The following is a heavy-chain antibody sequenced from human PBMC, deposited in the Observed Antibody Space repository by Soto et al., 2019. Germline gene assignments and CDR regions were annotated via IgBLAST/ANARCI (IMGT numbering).Heavy chain of an antibody. CDR1: GFTFSSYS. CDR3: VGLEWYPNWFDP. Sequence: EVQLVESGGGLVKPGGSLRLSCAASGFTFSSYSMNWVRQAPGKGLEWVSSISSSSSYIYYADSVKGRFTISRDNAKNSLYLQMNSLRAEDTAVYYCVGLEWYPNWFDPWGQGTLVTVSS. J-gene: IGHJ5*02. CDR2: ISSSSSYI. V-gene: IGHV3-21*01. D-gene: IGHD3-3*01.